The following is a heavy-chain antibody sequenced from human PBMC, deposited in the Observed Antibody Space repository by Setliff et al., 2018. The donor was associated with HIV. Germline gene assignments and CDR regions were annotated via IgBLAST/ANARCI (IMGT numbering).Heavy chain of an antibody. CDR1: GYTFTRYW. J-gene: IGHJ6*03. V-gene: IGHV5-51*01. D-gene: IGHD2-2*01. CDR2: IYPGDSET. CDR3: SRASDPSHRMPPTNYYYYMDV. Sequence: PGESLKISCKASGYTFTRYWIGWVRQMPGKGLEWMGMIYPGDSETRYGPSFEGHVTISADKSNSTAYLQWSSLKASDTAVYYCSRASDPSHRMPPTNYYYYMDVWGKGTKVTV.